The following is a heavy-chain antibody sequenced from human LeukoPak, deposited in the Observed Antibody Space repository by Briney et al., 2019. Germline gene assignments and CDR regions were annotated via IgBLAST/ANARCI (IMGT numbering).Heavy chain of an antibody. V-gene: IGHV4-39*01. CDR1: GGSISSSSYY. Sequence: SETLSLTCTVSGGSISSSSYYWGWIRQPPGKGLEWIGSFYYSGSTYYNPSLKSRVTISVATSKDRFSLKLSSVTAADTAVYYCARRMITFGGVIDHFDYWGQGTLVTVSS. D-gene: IGHD3-16*02. CDR3: ARRMITFGGVIDHFDY. J-gene: IGHJ4*02. CDR2: FYYSGST.